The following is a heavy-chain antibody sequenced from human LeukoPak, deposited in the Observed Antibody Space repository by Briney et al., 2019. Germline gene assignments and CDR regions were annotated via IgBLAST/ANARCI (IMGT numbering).Heavy chain of an antibody. CDR3: ARSTAYDYVWGTFDY. D-gene: IGHD3-16*01. Sequence: TSETLSLTCTVSGGSISSYYWSWIRQPPGKGLEWIGYIYYSGSTNYNPSLKSRVTLSVDTSKNQFSLKLSSVTAADTAVYYCARSTAYDYVWGTFDYWGQGTLVTVSS. CDR2: IYYSGST. V-gene: IGHV4-59*01. J-gene: IGHJ4*02. CDR1: GGSISSYY.